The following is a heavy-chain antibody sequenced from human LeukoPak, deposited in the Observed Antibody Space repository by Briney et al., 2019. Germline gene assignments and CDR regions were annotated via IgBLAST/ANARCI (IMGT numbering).Heavy chain of an antibody. V-gene: IGHV4-59*01. CDR2: IYYSGST. CDR1: GVSISSYD. Sequence: PSETLSLTCTVSGVSISSYDWSWIRQPPGKGLEWIGYIYYSGSTSYNPSLKSRVTISVDTSKNQFSLNLDSVTAADTAVYYCARESSVVVGFMDVWGKGTTVTVSS. D-gene: IGHD2-21*01. J-gene: IGHJ6*03. CDR3: ARESSVVVGFMDV.